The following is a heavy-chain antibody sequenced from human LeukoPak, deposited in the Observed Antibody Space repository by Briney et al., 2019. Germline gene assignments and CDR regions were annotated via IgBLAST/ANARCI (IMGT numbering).Heavy chain of an antibody. CDR2: INHSGST. D-gene: IGHD6-19*01. CDR1: GGSFSGYY. V-gene: IGHV4-34*01. Sequence: SETLSLTCAVYGGSFSGYYWSWIRQPPGKGLEWIGEINHSGSTNYNPSLKSRVTTSVDTSKNQFSLKLSSVTAADTAVYYCARCRYSSGADAFDIWGQGTMVTVSS. J-gene: IGHJ3*02. CDR3: ARCRYSSGADAFDI.